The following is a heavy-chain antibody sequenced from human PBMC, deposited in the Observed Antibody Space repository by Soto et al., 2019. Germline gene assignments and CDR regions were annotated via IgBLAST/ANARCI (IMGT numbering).Heavy chain of an antibody. CDR3: ARDLTSINYYYYYMDV. Sequence: PGGSLRLSCAASGFTFSDYYMSWIRQAPGKGLVWVSRINSDGSSTSYADSVKGRFTISRDNAKNTLYLQMNSLRAEDTAVYYCARDLTSINYYYYYMDVSGKGTTVTVSS. J-gene: IGHJ6*03. V-gene: IGHV3-74*01. CDR2: INSDGSST. CDR1: GFTFSDYY. D-gene: IGHD5-12*01.